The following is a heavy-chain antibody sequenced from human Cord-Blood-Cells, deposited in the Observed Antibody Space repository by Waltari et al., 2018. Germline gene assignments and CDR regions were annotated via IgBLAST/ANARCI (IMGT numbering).Heavy chain of an antibody. CDR3: ARDRNDSSGYYYDAFDI. J-gene: IGHJ3*02. D-gene: IGHD3-22*01. V-gene: IGHV1-69*01. Sequence: QVQLVQSGAEVKKPGSSVKVSCKASGGTFSTYAISWVRQAPGQGLEWMGGIIPIFGTANYAQKFQGRVTITADESTSTAYMELSSLRSEDTAVYYCARDRNDSSGYYYDAFDIWGQGTMVTVSS. CDR1: GGTFSTYA. CDR2: IIPIFGTA.